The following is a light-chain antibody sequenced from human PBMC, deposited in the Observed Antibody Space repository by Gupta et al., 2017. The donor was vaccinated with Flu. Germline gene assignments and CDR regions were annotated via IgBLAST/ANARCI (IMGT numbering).Light chain of an antibody. Sequence: DIQMTQSPSTLSASVGDRVTITCRASQSISSWLAWYQQKPGKAPKLLIHTASSLESGVPSRFSGSGSGTEFTLTITSLQPDDLATYYCQQQNTYPLTSGGWTKVEIK. CDR2: TAS. V-gene: IGKV1-5*03. CDR1: QSISSW. CDR3: QQQNTYPLT. J-gene: IGKJ4*01.